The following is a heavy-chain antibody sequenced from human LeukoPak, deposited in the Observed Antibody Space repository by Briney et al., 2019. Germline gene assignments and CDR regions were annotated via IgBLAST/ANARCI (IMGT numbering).Heavy chain of an antibody. V-gene: IGHV3-23*01. J-gene: IGHJ4*02. Sequence: GGSLRLSCAASGFIFNNYGLVWVRQAPGKGLEWVSAISNDGGGTTYADFVKGRFSVSRDNSKNMLFLQMNSLRAEDTALYYCAKGKSCYFFDLWGQGTQVTVSS. D-gene: IGHD3-10*01. CDR3: AKGKSCYFFDL. CDR2: ISNDGGGT. CDR1: GFIFNNYG.